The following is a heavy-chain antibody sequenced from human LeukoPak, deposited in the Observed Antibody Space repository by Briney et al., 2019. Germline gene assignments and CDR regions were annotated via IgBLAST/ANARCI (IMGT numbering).Heavy chain of an antibody. CDR1: GYTFTSYY. V-gene: IGHV1-46*01. Sequence: GASVTVSCKASGYTFTSYYMHWVRQAPGQGVEGMGVINPSGGSTSYAQKFQGRVTMTRDMSTSTVYMELSSLRSEDTAVYYCARGRIVGATGGYDAFDIWGQGTMVTVSS. CDR3: ARGRIVGATGGYDAFDI. D-gene: IGHD1-26*01. J-gene: IGHJ3*02. CDR2: INPSGGST.